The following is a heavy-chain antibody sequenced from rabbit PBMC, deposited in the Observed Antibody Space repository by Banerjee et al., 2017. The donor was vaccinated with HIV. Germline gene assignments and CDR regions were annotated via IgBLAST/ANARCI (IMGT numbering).Heavy chain of an antibody. CDR1: GFSFSGSYW. CDR2: IFAGSSGST. CDR3: ARRVGYGTYGYATDL. Sequence: QEQLEESGGDLVKPEGSLTLTCTASGFSFSGSYWTCWVRQAPGKGLELIACIFAGSSGSTYYASWANGRFTISKTSSTSVTLQMTSLTAADTATYFCARRVGYGTYGYATDLWGQGTLVTVS. J-gene: IGHJ6*01. D-gene: IGHD6-1*01. V-gene: IGHV1S45*01.